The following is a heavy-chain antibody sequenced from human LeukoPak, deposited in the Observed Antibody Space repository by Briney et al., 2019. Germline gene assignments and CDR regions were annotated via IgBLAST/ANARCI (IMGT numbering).Heavy chain of an antibody. V-gene: IGHV3-23*01. Sequence: GGALRLSCAASGFTFSSYAMIWVRQAPGKGLEWVSAISGSGGSTYYADSVKGRFTISRDNSKNTLYLQMNSLRAEDTAVYYCAKPSSYGYYVRVPFDYWGQGTLVTVSS. J-gene: IGHJ4*02. CDR2: ISGSGGST. CDR1: GFTFSSYA. CDR3: AKPSSYGYYVRVPFDY. D-gene: IGHD3-10*02.